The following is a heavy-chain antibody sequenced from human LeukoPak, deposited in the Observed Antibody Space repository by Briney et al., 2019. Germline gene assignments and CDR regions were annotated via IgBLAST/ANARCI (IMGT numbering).Heavy chain of an antibody. V-gene: IGHV4-4*02. J-gene: IGHJ3*02. CDR1: GGSISRSNW. CDR2: IYHSGST. D-gene: IGHD3-10*01. Sequence: PSETLSLTCAVSGGSISRSNWWSWARQPPGKGLEWSGEIYHSGSTNYNPSLKRRVTISVDKSKNQFSLKLSSVTAADTAVYYCASYYYGSGSYSAFAIWGQGTMVTVSS. CDR3: ASYYYGSGSYSAFAI.